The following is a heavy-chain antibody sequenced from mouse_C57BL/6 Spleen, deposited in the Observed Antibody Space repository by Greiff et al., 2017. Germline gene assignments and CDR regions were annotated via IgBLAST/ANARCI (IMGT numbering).Heavy chain of an antibody. CDR3: ARSLYDGYPFAY. CDR1: GYTFTSYG. V-gene: IGHV1-81*01. Sequence: VQLQQSGAELARPGASVKLSCKASGYTFTSYGISWVKQRTGQGLEWIGEIYPRSGNTYYNEKFKGKATLTADKSSSTAYMELRSLTSEDSAVYFCARSLYDGYPFAYWGQGTLVTVSA. CDR2: IYPRSGNT. J-gene: IGHJ3*01. D-gene: IGHD2-3*01.